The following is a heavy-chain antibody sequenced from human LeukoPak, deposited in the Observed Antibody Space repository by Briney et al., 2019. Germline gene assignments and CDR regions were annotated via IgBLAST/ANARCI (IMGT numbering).Heavy chain of an antibody. V-gene: IGHV3-30*02. D-gene: IGHD4-17*01. CDR2: IRYDGSNK. Sequence: PGGSLRLSCAASGFTFSRNGMHWVRQAPGKGLEWVAFIRYDGSNKYYADSVKGRFTISRDNSKNTLYLQMNNLRAEDTAVYYCARRNTQNYGDYYFDYWGQGTLVTVSS. CDR1: GFTFSRNG. J-gene: IGHJ4*02. CDR3: ARRNTQNYGDYYFDY.